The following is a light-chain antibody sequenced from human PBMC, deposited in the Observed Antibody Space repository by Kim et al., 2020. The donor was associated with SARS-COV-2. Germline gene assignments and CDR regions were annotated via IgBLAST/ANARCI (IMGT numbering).Light chain of an antibody. CDR3: QAWDSNAGV. Sequence: VSPGPAATVTYSGQRWGENDVSCYQQRPGRSPVLVIYKDNKRPSGIPERVSGSNSGNTATLTVSGTQAMDEADYYCQAWDSNAGVFGGGTQLTVL. J-gene: IGLJ3*02. CDR1: RWGEND. V-gene: IGLV3-1*01. CDR2: KDN.